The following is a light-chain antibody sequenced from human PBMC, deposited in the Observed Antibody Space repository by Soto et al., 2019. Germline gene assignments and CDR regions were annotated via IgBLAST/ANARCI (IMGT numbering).Light chain of an antibody. V-gene: IGKV1-39*01. CDR1: QSISNH. J-gene: IGKJ1*01. CDR2: AAS. CDR3: QQSYSSPPT. Sequence: DIQMTQSPSSLSASVEDRVIITCRASQSISNHLNWYQQKPGKAPKLLIFAASSLQSGVPSRFSGSRSGPDFTLTISSLQPEDFATYYCQQSYSSPPTFDQGTKV.